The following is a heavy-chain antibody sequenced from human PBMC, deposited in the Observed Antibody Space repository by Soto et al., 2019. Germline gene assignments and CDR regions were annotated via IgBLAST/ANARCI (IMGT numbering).Heavy chain of an antibody. CDR2: IIPIFGTA. J-gene: IGHJ5*02. D-gene: IGHD3-22*01. CDR1: GCTFSTYT. CDR3: ARSQDSSGYWNNCFDP. V-gene: IGHV1-69*01. Sequence: QVQLVQSGAEVKKPGSSVKVSCKASGCTFSTYTITWVRQAPGQGLEWMGGIIPIFGTANYPQKFQGRVTITADESTSTAYMEMSSLRSEDTAVYYCARSQDSSGYWNNCFDPWGQGTLVTVSS.